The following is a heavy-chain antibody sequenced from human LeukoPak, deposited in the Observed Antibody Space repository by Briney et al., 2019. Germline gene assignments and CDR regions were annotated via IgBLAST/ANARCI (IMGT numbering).Heavy chain of an antibody. CDR1: GFTFSSYE. V-gene: IGHV3-48*03. CDR3: ARGAFGGVGSTSSYIGY. Sequence: GGSLRLSCVASGFTFSSYEMNWVPQAPAKGLEWVSYISSNGNTIHYADSVQGRFTVSRDNAKNSLFLQMNSLRVEDTAVYYCARGAFGGVGSTSSYIGYWAQGTLLTVSS. D-gene: IGHD2-2*01. J-gene: IGHJ4*02. CDR2: ISSNGNTI.